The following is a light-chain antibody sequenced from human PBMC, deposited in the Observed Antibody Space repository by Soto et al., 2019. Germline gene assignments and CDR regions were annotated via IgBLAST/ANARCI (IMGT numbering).Light chain of an antibody. J-gene: IGLJ1*01. CDR3: SSYTNSRTLL. CDR2: GVT. CDR1: SDNY. Sequence: QSVLTQPASVSGSPGQSITISCTGTSDNYVSWYQQHPGKVPKLMIYGVTNWPSGVSDRFSGSKSGNTASLTISGLQTEDEADYYCSSYTNSRTLLFGAGTKVTVL. V-gene: IGLV2-14*01.